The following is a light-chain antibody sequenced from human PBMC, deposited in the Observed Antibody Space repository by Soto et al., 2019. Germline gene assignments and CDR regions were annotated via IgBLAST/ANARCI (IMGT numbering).Light chain of an antibody. V-gene: IGKV3-11*01. CDR1: QSVRNY. Sequence: EIVLTQSPATLSLSPGERATLSCRASQSVRNYLAWYQQKPGQAPRLLIYDASTRASGIPVSFSGTGYGTDLTLTISSLEPGDFAVYYCQQRSNWPLLTFGGGTKVDIK. CDR3: QQRSNWPLLT. CDR2: DAS. J-gene: IGKJ4*01.